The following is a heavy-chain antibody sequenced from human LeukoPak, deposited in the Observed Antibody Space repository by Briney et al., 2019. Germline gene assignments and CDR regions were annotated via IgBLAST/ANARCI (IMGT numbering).Heavy chain of an antibody. CDR1: GFTFSSYS. CDR2: ISSSSYI. D-gene: IGHD6-13*01. V-gene: IGHV3-21*01. J-gene: IGHJ5*02. CDR3: ARDLVAAELDP. Sequence: GGSLRLSCAASGFTFSSYSMNWVRQAPGKGLECLSSISSSSYIYYANSLKGRFTISRDNAKNSLYLQMNSLRAEDTAVYYCARDLVAAELDPWGQGTLVTVSS.